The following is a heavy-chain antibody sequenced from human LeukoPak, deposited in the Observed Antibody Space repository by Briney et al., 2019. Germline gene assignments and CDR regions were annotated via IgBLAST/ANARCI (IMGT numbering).Heavy chain of an antibody. Sequence: GGSLRLSCAASGNYWMHWVRQAPGKGLVWVSHVNSDGSWTSHADSVKGRFTISRDNAKNSLYLQMNSLRAEDTAVYYCARGTHRAVAGKTNHLDYWGQGTLVTVSS. CDR2: VNSDGSWT. CDR3: ARGTHRAVAGKTNHLDY. V-gene: IGHV3-74*01. J-gene: IGHJ4*02. D-gene: IGHD6-19*01. CDR1: GNYW.